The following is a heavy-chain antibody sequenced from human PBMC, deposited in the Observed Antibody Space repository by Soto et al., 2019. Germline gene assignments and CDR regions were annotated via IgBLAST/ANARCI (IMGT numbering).Heavy chain of an antibody. V-gene: IGHV1-3*01. Sequence: ASVKVSCKASGYTFTSYAMHWVRQAPGQRLEWMGWINAGNGNTKYSQKFQGRVTITRDTSASTAYMELSSLRAEDTAVYYCVRDFGRYFRSGYMDVWGDGATVTVSS. CDR3: VRDFGRYFRSGYMDV. J-gene: IGHJ6*03. CDR1: GYTFTSYA. D-gene: IGHD3-9*01. CDR2: INAGNGNT.